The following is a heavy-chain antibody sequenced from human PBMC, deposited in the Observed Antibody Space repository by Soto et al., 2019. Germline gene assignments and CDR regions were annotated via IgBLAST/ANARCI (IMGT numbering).Heavy chain of an antibody. CDR1: GFTFSSYA. J-gene: IGHJ3*02. V-gene: IGHV3-23*01. D-gene: IGHD1-1*01. Sequence: EVQLLESGGGLVQPGGSLRLSCAASGFTFSSYAMSWVRQAPGKGLEWVSAISGSGGSTYYADSVKGRFTISRDNSKNTLYLQMNSVGAEDTAVYYCAKDTTPWPARGGAFDIWGQGTMVTVSS. CDR3: AKDTTPWPARGGAFDI. CDR2: ISGSGGST.